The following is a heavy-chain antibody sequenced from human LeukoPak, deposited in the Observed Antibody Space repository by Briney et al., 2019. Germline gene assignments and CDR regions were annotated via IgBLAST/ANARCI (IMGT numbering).Heavy chain of an antibody. CDR1: GFTFNSHE. CDR3: AGERNCGGDCYQGSWFDP. Sequence: GGSLRLSCAASGFTFNSHEMHWVRQAPGKGLDWVSYITSSGGITYYADSVKGRFTVSRDNAKNSLYLQMNSLRAEDTAVYYCAGERNCGGDCYQGSWFDPWGQGALVTVSS. D-gene: IGHD2-21*02. V-gene: IGHV3-48*03. CDR2: ITSSGGIT. J-gene: IGHJ5*02.